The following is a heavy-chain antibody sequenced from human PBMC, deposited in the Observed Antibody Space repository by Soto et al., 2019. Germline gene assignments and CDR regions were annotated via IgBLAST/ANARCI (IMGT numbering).Heavy chain of an antibody. Sequence: ASVKVSCKASGYTFTSYGISWVRQAPGQGLEWMGWISAYNGNTNYAQKLQGRVTMTTDTSTSTAYMELRSLRSDDTAVYYCASGITMVRGDPLSYAFDIWGQGTMVTVSS. D-gene: IGHD3-10*01. CDR3: ASGITMVRGDPLSYAFDI. J-gene: IGHJ3*02. CDR2: ISAYNGNT. V-gene: IGHV1-18*01. CDR1: GYTFTSYG.